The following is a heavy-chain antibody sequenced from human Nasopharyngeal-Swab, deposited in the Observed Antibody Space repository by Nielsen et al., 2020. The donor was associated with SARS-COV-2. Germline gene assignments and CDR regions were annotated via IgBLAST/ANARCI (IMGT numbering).Heavy chain of an antibody. D-gene: IGHD3-22*01. J-gene: IGHJ4*02. V-gene: IGHV3-33*01. CDR3: ARGEGVQASAYYDSSGYFPFDY. CDR1: GFTFSTYG. CDR2: IWYDGTDN. Sequence: SLRLSCAASGFTFSTYGMHWVRQAPGKGLEWVAIIWYDGTDNYYADSVKGRFTISRDNSKNTLYLQMNSLRAEDTAVYYCARGEGVQASAYYDSSGYFPFDYWGQGTLVTVSS.